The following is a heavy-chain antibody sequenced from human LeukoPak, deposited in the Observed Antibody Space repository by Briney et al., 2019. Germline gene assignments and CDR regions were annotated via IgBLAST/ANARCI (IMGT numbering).Heavy chain of an antibody. CDR2: MNPNSGNT. V-gene: IGHV1-8*01. J-gene: IGHJ5*02. Sequence: ASVNVSFKCAGYTFTSYDINWVRQATGQGLELMGWMNPNSGNTGCAHKFQGRVTMTRETSISTHYVQLRSLTSEDTAVSYCARMYYYDSSGPNWFDPWGQGTLMTVSS. CDR1: GYTFTSYD. D-gene: IGHD3-22*01. CDR3: ARMYYYDSSGPNWFDP.